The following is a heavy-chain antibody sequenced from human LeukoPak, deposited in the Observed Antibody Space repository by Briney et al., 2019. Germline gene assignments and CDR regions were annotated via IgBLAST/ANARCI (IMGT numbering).Heavy chain of an antibody. CDR3: AREPGVEVQLERPYYYYMDV. Sequence: SQTLSLTCTVSGGSISSGSYYWSWIRQPAGKGLEWIGRIYISGSTNYNPSLKSRVTISVDTSKNQFSLKLSSVTAADTAVYYCAREPGVEVQLERPYYYYMDVWGKGTTVTVSS. CDR2: IYISGST. D-gene: IGHD1-1*01. J-gene: IGHJ6*03. V-gene: IGHV4-61*02. CDR1: GGSISSGSYY.